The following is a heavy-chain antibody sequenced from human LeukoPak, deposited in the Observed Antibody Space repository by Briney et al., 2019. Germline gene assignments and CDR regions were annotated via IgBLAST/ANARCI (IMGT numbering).Heavy chain of an antibody. CDR2: INHSGST. D-gene: IGHD3-9*01. CDR1: GGSFSGYY. J-gene: IGHJ3*02. V-gene: IGHV4-34*01. Sequence: PSETLSLTCAVYGGSFSGYYCSWIRQPPGKGLEWIGEINHSGSTNYNPSLKSRVTISVGTSNNQFSLKLSSVTAADTAVYYCAKLWRYFDPRAPPAFDIWGQGTMVTVSS. CDR3: AKLWRYFDPRAPPAFDI.